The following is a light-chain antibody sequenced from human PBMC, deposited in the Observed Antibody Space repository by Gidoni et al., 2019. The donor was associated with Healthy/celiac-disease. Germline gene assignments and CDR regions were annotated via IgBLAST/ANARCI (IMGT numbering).Light chain of an antibody. J-gene: IGLJ1*01. V-gene: IGLV2-11*01. Sequence: QSALTTPRPVSGTPGHAVTISCTCTSSDVGGYNYVSWYQQHPGQAPKHLIDDVSKRPSGVPDRFSGSKSGNTASLTISGLQAEVEADYYCCSYAGSYTFYVFGTGTKVTVV. CDR3: CSYAGSYTFYV. CDR1: SSDVGGYNY. CDR2: DVS.